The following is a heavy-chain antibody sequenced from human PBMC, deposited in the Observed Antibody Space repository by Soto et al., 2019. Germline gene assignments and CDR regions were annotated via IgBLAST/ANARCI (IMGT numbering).Heavy chain of an antibody. D-gene: IGHD2-2*01. CDR1: GYSFTNYW. V-gene: IGHV5-51*01. CDR3: ARHPPYCSSTTCSPMYYFDY. Sequence: GESLKISCKGSGYSFTNYWIGWVRQMPGKGLEWMGIIYPGDSDTRYSPSFQGQVTISADKSITTAYLQWSSLKASDTAMYYCARHPPYCSSTTCSPMYYFDYWGQGTLVTVSS. J-gene: IGHJ4*02. CDR2: IYPGDSDT.